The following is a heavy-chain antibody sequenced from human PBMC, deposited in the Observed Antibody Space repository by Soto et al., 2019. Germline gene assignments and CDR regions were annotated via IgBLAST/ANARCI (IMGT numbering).Heavy chain of an antibody. CDR1: GGSSSSYY. CDR2: IYYNGNT. Sequence: SETLSLTCTVSGGSSSSYYWSWIRQSPGGGLEWIAYIYYNGNTNYNPALQSRASISLDTSKNQFSLRLSSVTAADTAVYYCARSLSVDTAMVYGYWGQGTLVTVSS. D-gene: IGHD5-18*01. V-gene: IGHV4-59*12. CDR3: ARSLSVDTAMVYGY. J-gene: IGHJ4*02.